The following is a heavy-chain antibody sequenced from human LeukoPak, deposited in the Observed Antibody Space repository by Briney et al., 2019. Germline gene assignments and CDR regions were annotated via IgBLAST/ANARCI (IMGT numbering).Heavy chain of an antibody. V-gene: IGHV3-21*01. CDR1: GFTFSSYG. CDR3: ARDLLPGSHYYFDY. CDR2: ISSSSSYI. D-gene: IGHD1-26*01. J-gene: IGHJ4*02. Sequence: GGSLRLSCAASGFTFSSYGMSWVRQAPGKGLEWVSSISSSSSYIYYADSVKGRFTISRDNTKNSLYLQMNSLRAEDTAVYYCARDLLPGSHYYFDYWGQGTLVTVSS.